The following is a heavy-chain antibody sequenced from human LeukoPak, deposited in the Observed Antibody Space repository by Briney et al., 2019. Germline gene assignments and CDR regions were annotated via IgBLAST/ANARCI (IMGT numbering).Heavy chain of an antibody. CDR1: GGTFSSYA. CDR3: ALVGAHKVVSGDY. V-gene: IGHV1-69*01. CDR2: IIPIFGTA. Sequence: SVKVSCKASGGTFSSYAISWVRQAPGQGLEWMGGIIPIFGTANYAQKFQGRVTITADESTSTAYMELSSLRSEDTAVYYCALVGAHKVVSGDYWGQGTLVTVSS. J-gene: IGHJ4*02. D-gene: IGHD1-26*01.